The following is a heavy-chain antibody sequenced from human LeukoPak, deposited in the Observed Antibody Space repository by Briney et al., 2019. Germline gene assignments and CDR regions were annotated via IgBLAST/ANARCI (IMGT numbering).Heavy chain of an antibody. CDR2: INWNGGST. D-gene: IGHD4/OR15-4a*01. J-gene: IGHJ4*02. Sequence: GGSLRLSCAASGFTFDDYGMSWVRQAPGKGLEWVSGINWNGGSTGYADSVKGRFTISRDNAKNSLYLQMNNLRAEDTAVYSCARRTNYLAFDYWGQGTLVTVSS. CDR3: ARRTNYLAFDY. V-gene: IGHV3-20*04. CDR1: GFTFDDYG.